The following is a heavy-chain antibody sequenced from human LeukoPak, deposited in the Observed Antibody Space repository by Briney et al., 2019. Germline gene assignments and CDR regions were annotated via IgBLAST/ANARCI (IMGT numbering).Heavy chain of an antibody. CDR2: IWSDGNNK. CDR3: ARDKGAAGLPPDAFDI. J-gene: IGHJ3*02. CDR1: GFTFSSYA. Sequence: GESLRLSCAASGFTFSSYAMHWVRQAPGKGLEWVAIIWSDGNNKYYADSVEGRFTISRDTSKNTLFLQMNSLRAEDTAVYYCARDKGAAGLPPDAFDIWGQGTMVTVSS. V-gene: IGHV3-33*01. D-gene: IGHD6-13*01.